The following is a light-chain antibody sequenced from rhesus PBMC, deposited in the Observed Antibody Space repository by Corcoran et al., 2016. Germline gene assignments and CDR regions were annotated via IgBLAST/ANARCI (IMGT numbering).Light chain of an antibody. Sequence: QSALTQPPSVSKSPGQSVTISCNGTSRDMGGYKDVSWYQQYPGRGPRLLTYEVNRRPSGVSHRFSASKSGNTASLTISGVQPEDEADYYCCSYRSGSTYIFGSGTRLTVL. CDR2: EVN. J-gene: IGLJ1*01. V-gene: IGLV2S9*01. CDR1: SRDMGGYKD. CDR3: CSYRSGSTYI.